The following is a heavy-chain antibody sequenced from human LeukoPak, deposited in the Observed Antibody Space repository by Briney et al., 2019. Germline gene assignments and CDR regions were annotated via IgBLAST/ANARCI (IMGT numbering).Heavy chain of an antibody. D-gene: IGHD2-15*01. V-gene: IGHV3-53*01. J-gene: IGHJ6*03. CDR1: GFTVSNNY. CDR3: ARVLRYCSGGNCYSGGLGYMDV. Sequence: GGSLRLSCAASGFTVSNNYMSWVRQAPGKGLEWVSVTYSGGRTYYADSVKGRFTISRDNAKNSLFLQMNSLRAEDTAVYYCARVLRYCSGGNCYSGGLGYMDVWGKGTTVTISS. CDR2: TYSGGRT.